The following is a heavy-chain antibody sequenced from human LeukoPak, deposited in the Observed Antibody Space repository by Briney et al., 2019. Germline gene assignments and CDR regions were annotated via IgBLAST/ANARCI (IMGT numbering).Heavy chain of an antibody. CDR1: GGSFSGYY. D-gene: IGHD2-15*01. Sequence: SETLSLTCAVYGGSFSGYYWSWIRQPPGKGLEWIGEINHSGSTNYNPSLKSRVTISVDTSKNQFSLKLSSVTAADTAVYYCAREDCSGGSCYLNWFGPWGQGTLVTVSS. J-gene: IGHJ5*02. CDR3: AREDCSGGSCYLNWFGP. CDR2: INHSGST. V-gene: IGHV4-34*01.